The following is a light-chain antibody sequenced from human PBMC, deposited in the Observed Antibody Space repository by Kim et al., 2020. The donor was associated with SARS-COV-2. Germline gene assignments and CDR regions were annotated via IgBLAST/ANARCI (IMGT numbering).Light chain of an antibody. CDR3: SSYTSITSVV. J-gene: IGLJ2*01. Sequence: GQSVTISCTGTSSDVGGDQDFSYYQLHPTKAPQVMCYDVNHPPAVVSNLFSGSKSGNTASLTSSVRSDEEEADYYCSSYTSITSVVFGGGTQLTVL. V-gene: IGLV2-14*03. CDR2: DVN. CDR1: SSDVGGDQD.